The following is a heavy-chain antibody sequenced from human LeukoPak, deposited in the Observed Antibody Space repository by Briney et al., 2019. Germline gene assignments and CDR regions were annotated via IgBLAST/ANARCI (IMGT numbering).Heavy chain of an antibody. J-gene: IGHJ6*03. V-gene: IGHV3-23*01. CDR3: AKCLPPDYYYYYMDV. CDR2: IGGSGGST. Sequence: SGGSLRLSCAASGFTFSSYAMSWVRQAPGKGLEWVSAIGGSGGSTYYADSVKGRFTISRDNSKNTLYLQMNSLRAEDTAVYYCAKCLPPDYYYYYMDVWGKGTTVTVSS. D-gene: IGHD5/OR15-5a*01. CDR1: GFTFSSYA.